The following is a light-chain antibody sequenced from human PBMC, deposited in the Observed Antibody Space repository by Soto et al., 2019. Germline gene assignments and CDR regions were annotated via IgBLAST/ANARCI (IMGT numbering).Light chain of an antibody. CDR2: GAS. CDR3: LQHNTYPLT. Sequence: DIQMTQSPSSLSASVGDRVTITCRASQDIRTDLGWYQQKPGKAPKRLIYGASSLQSGVPSRFSGSGSGTEFTLTISSLQPEDFATYYCLQHNTYPLTFGGGTKVEIK. J-gene: IGKJ4*01. V-gene: IGKV1-17*01. CDR1: QDIRTD.